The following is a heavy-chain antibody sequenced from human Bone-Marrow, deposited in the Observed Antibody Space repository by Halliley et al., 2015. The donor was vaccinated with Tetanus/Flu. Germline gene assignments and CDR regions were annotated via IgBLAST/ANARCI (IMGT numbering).Heavy chain of an antibody. D-gene: IGHD6-13*01. J-gene: IGHJ4*02. CDR1: GFTFSDYY. Sequence: SLRLSCAASGFTFSDYYMTWIRQAPGKGLEWLAYISGSSTHSTYADSVKGRFTISRDNPKNSLYLQMNSLRVEDTAVYYCAKEGAAAGNYWGQGTLVTVSA. CDR2: ISGSSTHS. V-gene: IGHV3-11*06. CDR3: AKEGAAAGNY.